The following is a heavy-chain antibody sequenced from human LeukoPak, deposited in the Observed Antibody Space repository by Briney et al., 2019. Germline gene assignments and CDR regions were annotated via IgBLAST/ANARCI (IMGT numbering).Heavy chain of an antibody. V-gene: IGHV3-23*01. Sequence: PGGSLRLSCVVSGFTFSSYAMSWARQAPGKGLEWVSAISGSGGSTYYADSVKGRFTISRDNSKNTLYLQMNSLRAEDTAVYYCAKDGNAFDIWGQGTMVTVSS. D-gene: IGHD1-26*01. CDR2: ISGSGGST. CDR3: AKDGNAFDI. CDR1: GFTFSSYA. J-gene: IGHJ3*02.